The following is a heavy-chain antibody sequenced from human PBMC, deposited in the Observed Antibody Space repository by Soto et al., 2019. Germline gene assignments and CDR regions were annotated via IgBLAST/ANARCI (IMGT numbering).Heavy chain of an antibody. CDR3: AKLVGGVKAIGAPGDWLDP. CDR1: GVMFSGYG. D-gene: IGHD3-3*01. CDR2: ISHDGSEK. Sequence: QVQLVESGGGVVQPGDSLRLSCAASGVMFSGYGMHWIRQAPGKGLEWVAVISHDGSEKYYGDSVKGRCTVSRDNSNNPLFLHIDSLRAEDTAVSYCAKLVGGVKAIGAPGDWLDPWGQGTLVTVSS. J-gene: IGHJ5*02. V-gene: IGHV3-30*18.